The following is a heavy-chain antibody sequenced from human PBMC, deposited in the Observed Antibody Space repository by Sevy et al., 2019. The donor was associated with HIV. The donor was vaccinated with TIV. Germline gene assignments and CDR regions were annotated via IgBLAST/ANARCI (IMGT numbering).Heavy chain of an antibody. CDR2: ISGSGGST. J-gene: IGHJ4*02. V-gene: IGHV3-23*01. D-gene: IGHD3-10*01. CDR3: AEPLATMVRGVIISLYYFDY. CDR1: GFTFSSYA. Sequence: GGSLRLSCAASGFTFSSYAMSWVRQAPGKGLEWVSAISGSGGSTYYADSVKGRFTISRDNSKNTLYLQMNSLRAEDTAVYYCAEPLATMVRGVIISLYYFDYWGQGTLVTVSS.